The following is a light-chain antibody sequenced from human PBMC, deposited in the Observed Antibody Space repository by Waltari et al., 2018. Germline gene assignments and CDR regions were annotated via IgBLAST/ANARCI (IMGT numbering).Light chain of an antibody. CDR2: AAT. J-gene: IGKJ3*01. CDR3: QQRAA. V-gene: IGKV1-39*01. Sequence: DIQLTQSPSSLPASVGDTVTITCRASQNTNSYLNWSQLKPGRAPKLLSYAATTLQRGAPLSFGGSGSGTEFTLTISSLQPEDFATYYCQQRAAFGPGTTVD. CDR1: QNTNSY.